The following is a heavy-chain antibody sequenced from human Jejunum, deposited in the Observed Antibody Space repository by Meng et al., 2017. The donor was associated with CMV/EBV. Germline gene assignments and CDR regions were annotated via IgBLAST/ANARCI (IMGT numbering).Heavy chain of an antibody. J-gene: IGHJ4*02. CDR2: ISGSGPVT. D-gene: IGHD4-11*01. CDR1: GFTFTSHA. CDR3: ARDMGYTVTAPFDY. Sequence: GFTFTSHAMSWVRQAAGKRPEWVSGISGSGPVTYYADSVKGRFTISRDNSNNTVYLQMNSLRGDDTAVYYCARDMGYTVTAPFDYWGQGAVVTVSS. V-gene: IGHV3-23*01.